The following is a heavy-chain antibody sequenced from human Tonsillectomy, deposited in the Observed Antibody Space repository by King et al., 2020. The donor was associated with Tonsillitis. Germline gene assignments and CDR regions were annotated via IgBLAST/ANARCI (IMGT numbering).Heavy chain of an antibody. V-gene: IGHV4-34*01. CDR3: ARAGDSSGYSDY. CDR1: GGSFSGYY. CDR2: SNHGGST. J-gene: IGHJ4*02. D-gene: IGHD3-22*01. Sequence: VQLQQWGAGLLKPSETLSLTCGVYGGSFSGYYWSWIRQPPGKGLEWIGESNHGGSTKSNPSLKSRVTISVDTSKNQLSLKLSSVTAADTAVYYCARAGDSSGYSDYWGQGTLVTVSS.